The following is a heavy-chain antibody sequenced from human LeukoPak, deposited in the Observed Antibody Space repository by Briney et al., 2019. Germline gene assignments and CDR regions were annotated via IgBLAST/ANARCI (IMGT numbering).Heavy chain of an antibody. J-gene: IGHJ6*03. Sequence: GGSLRLSCAASGFTFSDYAMSWVRQAPGKGLEWLSVISGGSSGSTYYADSVKGRFTISRDNSKNTLYLQMNSLRAEDTAVYYCAKDHCSGGSCYHLYYYYYMDVWGKGTTVTVSS. CDR1: GFTFSDYA. CDR3: AKDHCSGGSCYHLYYYYYMDV. D-gene: IGHD2-15*01. CDR2: ISGGSSGST. V-gene: IGHV3-23*01.